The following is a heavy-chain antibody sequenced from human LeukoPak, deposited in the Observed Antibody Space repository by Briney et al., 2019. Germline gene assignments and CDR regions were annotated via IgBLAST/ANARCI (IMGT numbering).Heavy chain of an antibody. J-gene: IGHJ4*02. CDR3: ARGGSYYDSSGYDY. D-gene: IGHD3-22*01. CDR2: IYHSGST. CDR1: GGSISSSNW. V-gene: IGHV4-4*02. Sequence: SETLSLTCAVSGGSISSSNWWSWVRQPPGKGLEWIGEIYHSGSTNYNPSLKSRVTISVDTSKNQFSLKLSSVTAADTAVYYCARGGSYYDSSGYDYWGQGTLVTVSS.